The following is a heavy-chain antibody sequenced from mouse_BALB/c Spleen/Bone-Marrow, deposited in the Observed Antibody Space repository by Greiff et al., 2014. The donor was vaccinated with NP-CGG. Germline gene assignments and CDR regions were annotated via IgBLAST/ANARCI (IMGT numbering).Heavy chain of an antibody. J-gene: IGHJ3*01. CDR2: IDPANGNT. V-gene: IGHV14-3*02. D-gene: IGHD1-1*01. CDR3: APYYYGSSQFAY. Sequence: VHVKQSGAELVKPGASVKLSCTASGFNIKDTYMHWVKQRPEQGLEWIGRIDPANGNTKYDPKFQGKATITADTSSNTAYLQRSSLAADDTDVYYCAPYYYGSSQFAYWGQGTLVTVSA. CDR1: GFNIKDTY.